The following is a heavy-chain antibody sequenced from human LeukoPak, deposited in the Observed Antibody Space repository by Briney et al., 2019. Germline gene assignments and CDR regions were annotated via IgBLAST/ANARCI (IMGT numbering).Heavy chain of an antibody. CDR2: IIPIFGTA. Sequence: SVKVSCKASGGTFSNYAISWVRQAPGQRLEWMGGIIPIFGTANYAQKFQGRVTITADESTSTAYMELSSLRSEDTAVYYCARGIQSTVTTKGMGSFDYWGQGTLVTVSS. CDR3: ARGIQSTVTTKGMGSFDY. D-gene: IGHD4-17*01. CDR1: GGTFSNYA. J-gene: IGHJ4*02. V-gene: IGHV1-69*13.